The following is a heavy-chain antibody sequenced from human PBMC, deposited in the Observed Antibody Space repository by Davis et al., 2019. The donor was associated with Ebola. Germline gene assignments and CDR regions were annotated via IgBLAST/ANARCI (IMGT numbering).Heavy chain of an antibody. CDR1: GFTFSSYD. V-gene: IGHV3-13*01. J-gene: IGHJ4*02. D-gene: IGHD1-26*01. Sequence: GESLKISCAASGFTFSSYDMHWVRQATGKGLEWVSAIGTAGDTYYPGSVKGRFTISRENAKNSLYLQMNSLRAEDTAVYYCARVVGAEFDYWGQGTLVTVSS. CDR3: ARVVGAEFDY. CDR2: IGTAGDT.